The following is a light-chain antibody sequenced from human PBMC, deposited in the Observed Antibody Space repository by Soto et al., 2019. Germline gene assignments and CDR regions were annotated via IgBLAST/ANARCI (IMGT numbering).Light chain of an antibody. J-gene: IGKJ1*01. CDR3: QQYGDKPRQGK. Sequence: EIVLTQSPGTLSLSPGESATLSCRASQSVSSSYLAWYQQKPGQAPRLLIYGASSRATGIPDRFSGSGSGTEFTLAISGREPEDFAVYYCQQYGDKPRQGKFGQGPKVDIK. V-gene: IGKV3-20*01. CDR2: GAS. CDR1: QSVSSSY.